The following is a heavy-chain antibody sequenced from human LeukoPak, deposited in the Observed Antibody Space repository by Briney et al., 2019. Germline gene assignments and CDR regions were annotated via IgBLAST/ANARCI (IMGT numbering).Heavy chain of an antibody. Sequence: PGGSLRLSCAASRFSFSRYGMHWVRQAPGKGLEWVAVIWYDGSNKYYADSVRGRFTIFRDNSNNTLCLQMNSLRAEDTALYYCVKGGWLDNWGQGTLVTVSS. D-gene: IGHD1-26*01. CDR3: VKGGWLDN. J-gene: IGHJ4*02. CDR2: IWYDGSNK. V-gene: IGHV3-33*06. CDR1: RFSFSRYG.